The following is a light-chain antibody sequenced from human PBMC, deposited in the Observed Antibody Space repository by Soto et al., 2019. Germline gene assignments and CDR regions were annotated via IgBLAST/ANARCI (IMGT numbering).Light chain of an antibody. CDR3: SSFAGSNNVV. CDR2: DVT. V-gene: IGLV2-8*01. J-gene: IGLJ3*02. CDR1: SSDIGSYDH. Sequence: QSVLTQPPSASGSPGQSVTISCAGTSSDIGSYDHVSWYQQHPGKDPKLMIYDVTKRPSGVPDRFSGSKSGNAASLTVSGLQTEDEADYYCSSFAGSNNVVFGGGTKLTVL.